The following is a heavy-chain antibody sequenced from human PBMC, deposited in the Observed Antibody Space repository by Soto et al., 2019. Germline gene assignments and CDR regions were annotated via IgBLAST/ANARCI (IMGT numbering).Heavy chain of an antibody. D-gene: IGHD4-17*01. Sequence: QVQLVQSGAEVKKPGASVKVSCKASGYTFTSYYMHWVRQAPGQGLEWMGIINPSGGSTSYAQKFQGRVTMTRDTSTSTVYMELSSLRSEDTAVYYWARDHGGASDDYGDEVFDYWGQGTLVTVSS. V-gene: IGHV1-46*01. CDR1: GYTFTSYY. CDR2: INPSGGST. CDR3: ARDHGGASDDYGDEVFDY. J-gene: IGHJ4*02.